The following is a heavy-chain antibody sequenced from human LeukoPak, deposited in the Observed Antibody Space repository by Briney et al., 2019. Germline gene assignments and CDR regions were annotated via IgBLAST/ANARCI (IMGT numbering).Heavy chain of an antibody. Sequence: PGGSLRLSCAASGSTFSSYNMNWVRQTPGQGLEWVSSITSGSSHIYYADSVKGRFTISRDNAKSSLYLQMNSLRAEDTTVYYCARDPYSGSYGADYYYYMDVWGKGTTVTISS. CDR1: GSTFSSYN. D-gene: IGHD1-26*01. V-gene: IGHV3-21*01. J-gene: IGHJ6*03. CDR3: ARDPYSGSYGADYYYYMDV. CDR2: ITSGSSHI.